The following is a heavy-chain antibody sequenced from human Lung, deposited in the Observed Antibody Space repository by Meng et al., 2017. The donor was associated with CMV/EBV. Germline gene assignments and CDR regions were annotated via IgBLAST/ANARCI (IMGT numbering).Heavy chain of an antibody. CDR2: IHHHRGDT. D-gene: IGHD7-27*01. V-gene: IGHV1-2*02. J-gene: IGHJ4*02. CDR1: GYTFTAHY. CDR3: ARDNNWGPDY. Sequence: ASVKVSCKASGYTFTAHYFHWVRQAPGQGLEWRGWIHHHRGDTNYAQQFQGRVTLTRDTSINTGYMELTRLTSDDTAVYYCARDNNWGPDYWGQGTLVTVSS.